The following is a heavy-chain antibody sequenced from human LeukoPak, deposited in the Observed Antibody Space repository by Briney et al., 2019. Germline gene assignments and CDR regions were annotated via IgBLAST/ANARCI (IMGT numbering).Heavy chain of an antibody. Sequence: SETLSLTCTVSGGSISSGDYYWSWIRQPPGKGLEWIGYIYYSGSTYYNPSLKSRVTISVDTSKNQFSLKLSSVTAADTAVYYCARVKGILYYFDYWGQGTLVTVSS. J-gene: IGHJ4*02. CDR1: GGSISSGDYY. CDR3: ARVKGILYYFDY. V-gene: IGHV4-30-4*08. CDR2: IYYSGST.